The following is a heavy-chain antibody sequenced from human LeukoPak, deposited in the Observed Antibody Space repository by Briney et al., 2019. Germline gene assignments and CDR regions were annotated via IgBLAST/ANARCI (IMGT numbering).Heavy chain of an antibody. Sequence: GGSLRLSCAASAFSLSAYNMNWVRQAPGKGLEWVGFIRSKAYGGTTEYAASVKGRFTISRDDSKSIAYLQMNSLKTEDTAVYYCTRAYSYGYFDYWGQGTLVTVSS. V-gene: IGHV3-49*04. CDR2: IRSKAYGGTT. D-gene: IGHD5-18*01. J-gene: IGHJ4*02. CDR1: AFSLSAYN. CDR3: TRAYSYGYFDY.